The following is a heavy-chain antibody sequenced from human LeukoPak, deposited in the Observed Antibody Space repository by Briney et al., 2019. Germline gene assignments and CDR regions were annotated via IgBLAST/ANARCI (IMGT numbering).Heavy chain of an antibody. CDR1: GYTFTGYY. D-gene: IGHD4-23*01. CDR2: INPNSGGT. V-gene: IGHV1-2*02. Sequence: ASVKVSCKASGYTFTGYYMHWVRQAPGQGLEWVGWINPNSGGTNYAQKFQGRVTMTRDTSISTAYMELSRLRSDDTAVYYCAREGVYGGKGAFDIWGQGTMVTVSS. CDR3: AREGVYGGKGAFDI. J-gene: IGHJ3*02.